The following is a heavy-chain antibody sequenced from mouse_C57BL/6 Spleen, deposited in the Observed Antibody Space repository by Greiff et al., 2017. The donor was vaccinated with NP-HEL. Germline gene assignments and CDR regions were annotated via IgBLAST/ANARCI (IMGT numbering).Heavy chain of an antibody. CDR1: GFTFSSYA. V-gene: IGHV5-4*01. Sequence: EVQLVESGGGLVKPGGSLKLSCAASGFTFSSYAMSWVRQTPEKRQEWVATISDGGSYTYYPDNVKGRFTISRDNAKNNLYLQMIHLKSDDTAMYYCARDRYGNHYFDYWGQGTTLTVAS. CDR3: ARDRYGNHYFDY. CDR2: ISDGGSYT. J-gene: IGHJ2*01. D-gene: IGHD2-10*02.